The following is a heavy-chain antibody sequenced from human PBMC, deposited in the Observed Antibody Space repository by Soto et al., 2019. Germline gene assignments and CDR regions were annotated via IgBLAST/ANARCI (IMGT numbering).Heavy chain of an antibody. V-gene: IGHV2-70*01. D-gene: IGHD6-19*01. CDR2: IDWDDDK. CDR1: GFSLSTSGMC. J-gene: IGHJ6*02. Sequence: SGPTLVNPTQTLTLTCTFSGFSLSTSGMCVSWIRQPPGKALEWLALIDWDDDKYYSTSLRTRLTISKDTSKNQVVLTMTNLDPVDKATYYCARVGRTRPLSVAGTLDYYYYGMDVWGQGTTVTVSS. CDR3: ARVGRTRPLSVAGTLDYYYYGMDV.